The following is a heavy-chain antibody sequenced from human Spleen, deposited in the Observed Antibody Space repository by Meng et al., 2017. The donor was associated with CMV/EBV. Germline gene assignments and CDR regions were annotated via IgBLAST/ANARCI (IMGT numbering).Heavy chain of an antibody. CDR3: ARGITMVRGVLDWFDP. Sequence: QVQLQESAPGLVKPSETLSLTCTVSGGSISSYYWSWIRQPAGKGLEWIGRIYTSGSTNYNPSLKSRVTMSVDTSKNQFSLKLSSVTAADTAVYYCARGITMVRGVLDWFDPWGQGTLVTVSS. J-gene: IGHJ5*02. V-gene: IGHV4-4*07. CDR1: GGSISSYY. CDR2: IYTSGST. D-gene: IGHD3-10*01.